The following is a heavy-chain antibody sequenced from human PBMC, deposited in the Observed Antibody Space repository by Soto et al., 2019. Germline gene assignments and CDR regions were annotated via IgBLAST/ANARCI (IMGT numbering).Heavy chain of an antibody. D-gene: IGHD4-17*01. CDR1: GGTFSSYA. CDR2: IIPIFGTA. V-gene: IGHV1-69*13. J-gene: IGHJ5*02. CDR3: ARDSGPGDYGDYDDWFDP. Sequence: ASVKVSCKASGGTFSSYAISWVRQAPGQGLEWMGRIIPIFGTANYAQKFQGRVTITADESTSTAYMELSSLRSEDTAVYYCARDSGPGDYGDYDDWFDPWGQGTLVTVSS.